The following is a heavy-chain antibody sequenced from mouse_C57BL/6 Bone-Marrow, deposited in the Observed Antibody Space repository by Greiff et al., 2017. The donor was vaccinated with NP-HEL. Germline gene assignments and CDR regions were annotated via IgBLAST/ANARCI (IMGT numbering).Heavy chain of an antibody. D-gene: IGHD2-3*01. V-gene: IGHV1-12*01. CDR1: GYTFTSYN. CDR2: IYPGNGDT. Sequence: LQQSGAELVRPGASVKMSCKASGYTFTSYNMYWVKQTPRQGLEWIGAIYPGNGDTSYNQKLKGKATLTVDKSSSTAYMQLSSLTSEDTAVYFCARGLLPLWYIDVWGTGTTVTVSS. CDR3: ARGLLPLWYIDV. J-gene: IGHJ1*03.